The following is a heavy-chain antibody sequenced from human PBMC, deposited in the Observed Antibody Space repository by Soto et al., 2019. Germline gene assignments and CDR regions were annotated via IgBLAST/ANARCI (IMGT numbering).Heavy chain of an antibody. V-gene: IGHV3-30-3*01. Sequence: QVQLVESGGGVVQPGRSLRLSCVASGFTFRSYVMYWVRQAPGKGLEWVAVISYDGNNKYYADSVKGRFTISRDNSKNTLYLQMNRLRGVDTVVYYCARAGCDGGSCYTLVGLRYGMDVWGQGTTVTVSS. CDR1: GFTFRSYV. D-gene: IGHD2-15*01. CDR3: ARAGCDGGSCYTLVGLRYGMDV. J-gene: IGHJ6*02. CDR2: ISYDGNNK.